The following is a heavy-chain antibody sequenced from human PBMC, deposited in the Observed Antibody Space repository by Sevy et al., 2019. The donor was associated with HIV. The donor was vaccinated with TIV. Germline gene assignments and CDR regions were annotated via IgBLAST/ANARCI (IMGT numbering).Heavy chain of an antibody. J-gene: IGHJ4*02. D-gene: IGHD2-2*01. V-gene: IGHV3-21*06. CDR1: GFTFSDYY. Sequence: GGSLRLSCAASGFTFSDYYTNWVRQAPGKGLEWVSSISGRSSYIHYADSVRGRFTISRDNAKNSLYLQMNSLRADDTAVYFCARDGGCSSTSCLLYFDSWGQGALVTVSS. CDR3: ARDGGCSSTSCLLYFDS. CDR2: ISGRSSYI.